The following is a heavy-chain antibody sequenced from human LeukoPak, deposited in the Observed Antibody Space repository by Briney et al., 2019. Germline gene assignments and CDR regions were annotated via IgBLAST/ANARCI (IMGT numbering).Heavy chain of an antibody. Sequence: GGSLRLSCAASGFTFSSYSMNWVRQAPGKGLEWASYISSSTSTIYYADSVKGRFTISRDNAKNSLYLQMNSLRAEDTAVYYCARDPNTIAAAGTADYWGQGTLVTVSS. J-gene: IGHJ4*02. CDR1: GFTFSSYS. CDR3: ARDPNTIAAAGTADY. CDR2: ISSSTSTI. V-gene: IGHV3-48*01. D-gene: IGHD6-13*01.